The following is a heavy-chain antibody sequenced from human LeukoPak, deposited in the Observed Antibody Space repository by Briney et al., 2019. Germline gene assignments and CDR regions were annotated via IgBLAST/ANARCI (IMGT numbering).Heavy chain of an antibody. Sequence: GGSLRLSCAASGFTFSSYGMSWVRQAPGKGLEWVSAISGSGGSTYYADSVKGRFTISRDNSKNTLYLQMNSLRAEDTAVYYCAKDRSIVGATFFAYWGQGTLVTVSS. D-gene: IGHD1-26*01. V-gene: IGHV3-23*01. J-gene: IGHJ4*02. CDR3: AKDRSIVGATFFAY. CDR1: GFTFSSYG. CDR2: ISGSGGST.